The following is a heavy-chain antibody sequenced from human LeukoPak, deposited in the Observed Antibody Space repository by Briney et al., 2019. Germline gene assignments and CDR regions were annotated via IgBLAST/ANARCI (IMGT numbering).Heavy chain of an antibody. J-gene: IGHJ4*02. CDR3: AKDFYVGPVLARYFDY. CDR2: ISGSGGST. CDR1: GFTFSSYA. D-gene: IGHD2-8*02. Sequence: AGGSLRLSCAASGFTFSSYAMSWVRQAPGKGLEWVSAISGSGGSTYCADSVKGRFTISRDNSKNTLYLQMNSLRAEDTAVYYCAKDFYVGPVLARYFDYWGQGTLVTVSS. V-gene: IGHV3-23*01.